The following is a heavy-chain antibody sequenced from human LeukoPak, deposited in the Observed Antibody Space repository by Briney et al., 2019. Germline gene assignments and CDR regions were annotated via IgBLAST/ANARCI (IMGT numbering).Heavy chain of an antibody. D-gene: IGHD3-10*01. Sequence: GGSLRLSCAASGFTFSSYWMSWVRQAPGKGLEWVANIKQDGSEKYYVDSVKGQFTISRDNAKNSLYLQMNSLRAEDTAVYYCASSNYYASYYYYMDVWGKGTTVTISS. CDR2: IKQDGSEK. V-gene: IGHV3-7*03. CDR3: ASSNYYASYYYYMDV. J-gene: IGHJ6*03. CDR1: GFTFSSYW.